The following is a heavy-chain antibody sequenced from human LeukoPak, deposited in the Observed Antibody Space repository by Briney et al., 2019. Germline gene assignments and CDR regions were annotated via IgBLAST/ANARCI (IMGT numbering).Heavy chain of an antibody. CDR3: ARGKHTVTNRCFDY. CDR1: GDSVSSSNYY. V-gene: IGHV4-39*07. Sequence: SETLSLTCAVSGDSVSSSNYYWSWIRQPPGKGLEWIGEINHSGSTNYNPSLKSRVTISVDTSKNQFSLKLSSVTAADTAVYYCARGKHTVTNRCFDYWGQGTLVTVSS. CDR2: INHSGST. J-gene: IGHJ4*02. D-gene: IGHD4-11*01.